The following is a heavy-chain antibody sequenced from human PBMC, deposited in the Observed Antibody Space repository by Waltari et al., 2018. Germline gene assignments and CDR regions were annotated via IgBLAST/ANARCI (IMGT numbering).Heavy chain of an antibody. Sequence: QLQLQESGPGLVKPSGTLSLTCAVSVASINSNYWWSWVFQSPGKGLEWIGQVHHSGRTYSTPSLKSRVTISIDWSKNQFSLNLSSVNDADTAVYYCAADRGNGLYFDYWGQGTLVTVSS. CDR3: AADRGNGLYFDY. J-gene: IGHJ4*02. V-gene: IGHV4-4*02. CDR1: VASINSNYW. D-gene: IGHD2-15*01. CDR2: VHHSGRT.